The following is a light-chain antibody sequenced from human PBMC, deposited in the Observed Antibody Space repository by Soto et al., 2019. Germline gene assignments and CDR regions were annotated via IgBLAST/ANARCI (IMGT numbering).Light chain of an antibody. Sequence: IQMTQSPSYVSASVGDRVTITCRASEGIRNDLGWYQQKPGKAPKLLIYDASTLQSGVPSRFSGSGSGTDFTLTIICLQPEDFATYYCLQDYSYPYTFGQGTKVDIK. J-gene: IGKJ2*01. CDR1: EGIRND. V-gene: IGKV1-6*01. CDR2: DAS. CDR3: LQDYSYPYT.